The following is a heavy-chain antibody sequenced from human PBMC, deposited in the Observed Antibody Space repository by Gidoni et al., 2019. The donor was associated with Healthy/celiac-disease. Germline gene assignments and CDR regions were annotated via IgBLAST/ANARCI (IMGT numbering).Heavy chain of an antibody. J-gene: IGHJ4*02. V-gene: IGHV1-18*01. D-gene: IGHD2-2*01. CDR2: ISAYNGNT. CDR1: GYTFTSYG. CDR3: ASGVPAAMDPYYFDY. Sequence: QVQLVQSGAEVKKPGASVKVSCKSSGYTFTSYGISWVRQAPGQGLEWMGWISAYNGNTNYAQKLQGRVTMTTDTSTRTAYMELRSLRSDDTAVYYCASGVPAAMDPYYFDYWGQGTLVTVSS.